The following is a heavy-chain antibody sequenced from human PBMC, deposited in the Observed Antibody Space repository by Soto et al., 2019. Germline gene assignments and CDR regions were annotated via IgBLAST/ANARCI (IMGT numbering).Heavy chain of an antibody. J-gene: IGHJ4*02. Sequence: QVQLVQSGAEVKKPGSSVKVSCTASGGSLRNSVISWVRQAPAQRLEWMGGVIPILGTANYAQKFQGRVTMTADEATSTAYMDLSSLSPDDTAVYYCAGLGDPGHWGPGTRVIVSS. V-gene: IGHV1-69*01. CDR1: GGSLRNSV. CDR3: AGLGDPGH. D-gene: IGHD4-17*01. CDR2: VIPILGTA.